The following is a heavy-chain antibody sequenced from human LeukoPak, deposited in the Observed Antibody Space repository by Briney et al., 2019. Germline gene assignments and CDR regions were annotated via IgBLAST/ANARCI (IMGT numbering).Heavy chain of an antibody. J-gene: IGHJ2*01. Sequence: PSETLSLTCAVSGGSISSSNWWSWVRQPPGKGLEWIGELYHSGSTNYNPSLKSRVTISVDKSKNQFSLKLSSVTAADTAVYYCARVGWGSYYSWYFDLWGRGTLVTVSS. CDR1: GGSISSSNW. CDR3: ARVGWGSYYSWYFDL. CDR2: LYHSGST. V-gene: IGHV4-4*02. D-gene: IGHD1-26*01.